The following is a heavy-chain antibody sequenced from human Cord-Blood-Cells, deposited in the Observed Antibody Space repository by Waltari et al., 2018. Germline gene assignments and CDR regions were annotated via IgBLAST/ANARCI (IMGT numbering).Heavy chain of an antibody. D-gene: IGHD3-3*01. CDR3: AKRYDFWSGLGD. V-gene: IGHV3-9*01. CDR2: ISWNSGSI. Sequence: EVQLVESGGGLVQPGRSLRLSCAASGFTFDDYAMHWVRQAPGKGLEWVSGISWNSGSIGYADSGKGRFIISRDNAKNSLYLQMNSLRAEDTALYYCAKRYDFWSGLGDWGQGTLVTVSS. CDR1: GFTFDDYA. J-gene: IGHJ4*02.